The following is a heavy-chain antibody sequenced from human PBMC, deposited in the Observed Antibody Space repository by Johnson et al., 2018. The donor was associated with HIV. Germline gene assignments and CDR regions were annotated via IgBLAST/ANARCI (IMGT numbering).Heavy chain of an antibody. J-gene: IGHJ3*02. V-gene: IGHV3-30*04. CDR2: IRYDGSDK. CDR1: GFTFSSYA. D-gene: IGHD6-6*01. Sequence: QVQLVESGGGVVQPGRSLRLSCEASGFTFSSYAMHWVRQAPGKGLEWVSFIRYDGSDKHYADSVKGRFTISRDNSKNTVYLQTNSLRAEDSAVYYCARDSSNSFRFEMYAFDIWGQGTMVTVSS. CDR3: ARDSSNSFRFEMYAFDI.